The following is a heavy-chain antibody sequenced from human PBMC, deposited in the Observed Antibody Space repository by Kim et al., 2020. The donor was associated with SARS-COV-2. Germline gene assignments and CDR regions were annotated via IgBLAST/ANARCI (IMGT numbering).Heavy chain of an antibody. J-gene: IGHJ5*02. CDR3: ARDSVPSIQLWLPWFDP. CDR2: IKQDGSEK. CDR1: GFTFSSYW. Sequence: GGSLRLSCAASGFTFSSYWMSWVRQAPGKGLEWVANIKQDGSEKYYVDSVKGRFTISRDNAKNSLYLQMNSLRAEDTAVYYCARDSVPSIQLWLPWFDPWGQGTLVTVSS. D-gene: IGHD5-18*01. V-gene: IGHV3-7*01.